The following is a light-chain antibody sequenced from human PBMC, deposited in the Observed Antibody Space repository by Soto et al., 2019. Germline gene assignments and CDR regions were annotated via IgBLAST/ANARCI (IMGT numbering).Light chain of an antibody. V-gene: IGKV1-5*03. CDR1: QSVNIW. CDR3: QKYNSYLWT. CDR2: KAS. Sequence: DVQMTQSPSTLSASVGDRVTITCRASQSVNIWLAWYQQKPGKAPKLLIYKASSLQSGVPSRFSGSGSGAEFTLTISSLQPDDFATYYCQKYNSYLWTFGQGTTVEI. J-gene: IGKJ1*01.